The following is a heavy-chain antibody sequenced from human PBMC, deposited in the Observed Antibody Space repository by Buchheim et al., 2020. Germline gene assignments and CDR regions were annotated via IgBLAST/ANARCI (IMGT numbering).Heavy chain of an antibody. CDR2: IRSKANNYAT. J-gene: IGHJ4*02. Sequence: EVQLVESGGGLVQPGGSLKLSCAASGFTFSGSAMHWVRQASGKGLEWVGRIRSKANNYATMYSASVSGRFTISRDDSKNSAYLQMNSLGTEDTAVYFCVRGGMATIIAAGGHWGRGTL. CDR1: GFTFSGSA. CDR3: VRGGMATIIAAGGH. D-gene: IGHD5-24*01. V-gene: IGHV3-73*01.